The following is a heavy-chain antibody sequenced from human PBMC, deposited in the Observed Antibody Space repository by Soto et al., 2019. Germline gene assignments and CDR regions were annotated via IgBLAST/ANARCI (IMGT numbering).Heavy chain of an antibody. D-gene: IGHD3-22*01. CDR2: IYYTGVT. CDR3: ARVLDSSWYVDL. J-gene: IGHJ2*01. V-gene: IGHV4-61*08. Sequence: QVQLRESGPGLVEPSETLSLTCSVSGGSVNSADFYWTWIRQAPGTELQYIGYIYYTGVTNYNPSRRRRVTISLDSSKNQFSLELKSMTAADTAVYYCARVLDSSWYVDLWGRGTRVTVSS. CDR1: GGSVNSADFY.